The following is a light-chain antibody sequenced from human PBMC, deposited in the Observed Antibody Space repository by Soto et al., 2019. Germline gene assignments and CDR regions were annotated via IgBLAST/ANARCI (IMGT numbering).Light chain of an antibody. Sequence: DSQVAQSPSTLSASVGDRVTITCRASQTISSWLAWYQQKPGKAPKLLIYKASTLKSGVPSRFSGSGSGTEFTLTISSLQPDDFATYYCQNYNSYSEACGQGNKVDIK. V-gene: IGKV1-5*03. J-gene: IGKJ1*01. CDR1: QTISSW. CDR3: QNYNSYSEA. CDR2: KAS.